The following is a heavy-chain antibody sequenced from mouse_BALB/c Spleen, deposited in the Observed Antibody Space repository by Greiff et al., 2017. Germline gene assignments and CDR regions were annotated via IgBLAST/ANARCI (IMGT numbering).Heavy chain of an antibody. Sequence: EVQLKESGPGLVKPSQSPSLTCTVTGYSITSDYAWYWIRQFPGNKLEWLGYIIYSGCTSYNPSLKSRISITRGTSENQFFLQLNSVTTEDTAAYYCARGGLRYYAMDDWGQGTSDTVCS. V-gene: IGHV3-2*02. CDR3: ARGGLRYYAMDD. J-gene: IGHJ4*01. CDR2: IIYSGCT. CDR1: GYSITSDYA. D-gene: IGHD2-4*01.